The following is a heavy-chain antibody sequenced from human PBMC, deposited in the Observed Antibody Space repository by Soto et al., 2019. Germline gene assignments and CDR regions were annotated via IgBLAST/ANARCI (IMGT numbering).Heavy chain of an antibody. CDR2: IKSKTDGGTT. CDR3: TTEFDYYDSSGYYYATDY. J-gene: IGHJ4*02. D-gene: IGHD3-22*01. CDR1: RFPLSISW. Sequence: PGGSMRISCAACRFPLSISWVDGSFQAPGKGLEWVGRIKSKTDGGTTDYAAPVKGRFTISRDDSKDTLYLQMNSLKTEDTAVYYCTTEFDYYDSSGYYYATDYWGQGALVTVSS. V-gene: IGHV3-15*07.